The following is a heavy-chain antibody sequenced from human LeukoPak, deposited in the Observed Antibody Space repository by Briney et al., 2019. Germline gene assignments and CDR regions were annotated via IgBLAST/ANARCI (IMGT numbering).Heavy chain of an antibody. CDR3: AKGHAYGLGESYLDF. CDR2: ISWNSGSI. J-gene: IGHJ4*02. Sequence: GGSLRLSCEASGYTFDDYAMHWVRQAPGKSLEWVSAISWNSGSIGYADSVKGRFTISRDNGKNSLYLQMNSPRTEDTALYYCAKGHAYGLGESYLDFWGQGTLVSVSS. V-gene: IGHV3-9*01. D-gene: IGHD3-10*01. CDR1: GYTFDDYA.